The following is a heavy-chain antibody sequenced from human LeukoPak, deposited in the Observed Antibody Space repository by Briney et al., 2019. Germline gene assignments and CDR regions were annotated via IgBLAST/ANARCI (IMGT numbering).Heavy chain of an antibody. CDR3: AKRDGYYYYFDY. CDR2: ISGSGGSA. D-gene: IGHD3-22*01. J-gene: IGHJ4*02. V-gene: IGHV3-23*01. Sequence: PGGSLRLSCAASGFTFSSYAMSWVRQAPGKGLEWVSAISGSGGSAYYADTVKGRFTISRDNSKNTLYLQMNSLRAEDTAVYYCAKRDGYYYYFDYWGQGTLVTVSS. CDR1: GFTFSSYA.